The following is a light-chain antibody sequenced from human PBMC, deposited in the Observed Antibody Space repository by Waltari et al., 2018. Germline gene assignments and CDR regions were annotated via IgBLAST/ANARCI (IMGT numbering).Light chain of an antibody. CDR2: WAS. CDR3: QQYYSTPDT. J-gene: IGKJ1*01. CDR1: QSVLYSSNNKNY. V-gene: IGKV4-1*01. Sequence: DIVMTQSPDSLAVSLGERATINCKSSQSVLYSSNNKNYLAWYQQKPGQPPKLLIYWASTREYGVPDRFSGSGSGTDFTLTISSLQAEDVAVYYCQQYYSTPDTFGQGTKVEIK.